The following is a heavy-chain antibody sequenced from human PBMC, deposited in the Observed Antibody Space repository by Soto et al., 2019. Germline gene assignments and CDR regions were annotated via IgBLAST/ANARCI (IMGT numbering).Heavy chain of an antibody. Sequence: GGSLRLSCASSGFIFNEYGMHWVRQAPGKGLEWVAVIWYDGSNKYYADSVKGRFTFSRDNSKNTMSLQMNSLRAEDTAVYYCARWGCSGSNCNLNQRSFDLWGQGTLVTVSS. J-gene: IGHJ4*02. D-gene: IGHD2-15*01. V-gene: IGHV3-33*03. CDR2: IWYDGSNK. CDR1: GFIFNEYG. CDR3: ARWGCSGSNCNLNQRSFDL.